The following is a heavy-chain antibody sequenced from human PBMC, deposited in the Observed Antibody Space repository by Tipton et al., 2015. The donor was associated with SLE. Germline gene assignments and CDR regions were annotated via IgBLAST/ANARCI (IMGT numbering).Heavy chain of an antibody. CDR1: GGSFNGYY. Sequence: TLSLTCAVYGGSFNGYYWSWIRQPPGKGLEWIGEINHSGSTYYNPSLKSRVTISVDTSKNQFSLKLSSVTAADTAVYYCAGITMVQGVNPWGQGTLVTVS. D-gene: IGHD3-10*01. J-gene: IGHJ5*02. CDR2: INHSGST. CDR3: AGITMVQGVNP. V-gene: IGHV4-34*03.